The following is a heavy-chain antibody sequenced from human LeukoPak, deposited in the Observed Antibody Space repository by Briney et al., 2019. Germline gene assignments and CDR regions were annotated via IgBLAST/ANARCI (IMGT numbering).Heavy chain of an antibody. CDR3: ARHRGGEWVLLPYYFDY. CDR1: GGSISSSSYY. Sequence: SETLSLTCTVSGGSISSSSYYWGWLRQPPGKGLEWIGSIYYSGSTYYNPSLKSRVTISVDTSKNQFSLKLSSVTAADTAVYYCARHRGGEWVLLPYYFDYWGQGTLVTVSS. D-gene: IGHD1-26*01. J-gene: IGHJ4*02. CDR2: IYYSGST. V-gene: IGHV4-39*01.